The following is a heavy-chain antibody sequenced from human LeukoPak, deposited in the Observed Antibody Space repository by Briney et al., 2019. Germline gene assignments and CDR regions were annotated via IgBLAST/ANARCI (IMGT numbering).Heavy chain of an antibody. D-gene: IGHD3-22*01. CDR2: ISSSSSYI. J-gene: IGHJ4*02. Sequence: GGSLRLSCAASGFTVSSYSMNWVRQAAGKGLEWVSSISSSSSYIYYADSVKGRFTISRDNAKNSLYLQMNSLRAEDTAVYYCTSDDYDSSGYWCDYWGQGTLVTVSS. V-gene: IGHV3-21*01. CDR1: GFTVSSYS. CDR3: TSDDYDSSGYWCDY.